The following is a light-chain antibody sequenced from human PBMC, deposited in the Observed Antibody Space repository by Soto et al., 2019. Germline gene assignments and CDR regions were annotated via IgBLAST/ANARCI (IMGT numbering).Light chain of an antibody. CDR3: QQYNSYSRNS. Sequence: DIQMTQSPSTLSASVGDRVTIACRASQSISGWLAWYQQKPGKAPKLLIYKASSLESGGPSRFSGSGSGTEFTLTISSLQPDDFSSYYCQQYNSYSRNSFGQGTKLEIK. V-gene: IGKV1-5*03. J-gene: IGKJ2*01. CDR2: KAS. CDR1: QSISGW.